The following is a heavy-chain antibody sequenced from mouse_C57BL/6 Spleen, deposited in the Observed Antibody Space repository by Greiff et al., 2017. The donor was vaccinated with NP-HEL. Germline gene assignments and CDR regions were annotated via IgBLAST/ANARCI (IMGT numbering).Heavy chain of an antibody. CDR1: GFTFTDYY. D-gene: IGHD2-4*01. V-gene: IGHV7-3*01. CDR2: IRNKANGYTT. J-gene: IGHJ2*01. Sequence: EVQGVESGGGLVQPGGSLSLSCAASGFTFTDYYMSWVRQPPGKALEWLGFIRNKANGYTTEYSASVKGRFTISRDNSQSILYLQMNALRAEDSATYYCARFYDYRSSFDYWGQGTTLTVSS. CDR3: ARFYDYRSSFDY.